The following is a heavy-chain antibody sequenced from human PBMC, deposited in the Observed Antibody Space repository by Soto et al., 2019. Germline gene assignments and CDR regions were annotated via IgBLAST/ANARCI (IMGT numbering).Heavy chain of an antibody. Sequence: EVQLLESGGGLVQPGGSLRLSCAASGFTFSSYAMSWVRQAPGKGLEWVSAISGSGGSTYYADSVKGRFTISRDNSKNTLYLQMNSLRAEDTAVYYCARWGYSYGYYYYYGMDVWGQGTTVTVSS. CDR2: ISGSGGST. J-gene: IGHJ6*02. CDR3: ARWGYSYGYYYYYGMDV. CDR1: GFTFSSYA. D-gene: IGHD5-18*01. V-gene: IGHV3-23*01.